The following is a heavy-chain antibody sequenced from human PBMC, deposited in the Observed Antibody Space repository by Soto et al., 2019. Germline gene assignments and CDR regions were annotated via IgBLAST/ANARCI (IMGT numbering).Heavy chain of an antibody. J-gene: IGHJ5*02. V-gene: IGHV4-59*08. D-gene: IGHD3-10*01. CDR2: IYYSGST. Sequence: QVQLQESGPGLVKPSETLSLTCTVSGGSISSYYWNWIRQPPGKGLEWIGHIYYSGSTNYNPSLKSRVTISVDTSKNQFPLKVDSVTAADTAMYYCARRGERGWFGLWGQGTLVTVSS. CDR3: ARRGERGWFGL. CDR1: GGSISSYY.